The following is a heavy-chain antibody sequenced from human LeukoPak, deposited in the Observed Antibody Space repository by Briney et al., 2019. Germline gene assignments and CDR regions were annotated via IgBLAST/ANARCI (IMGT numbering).Heavy chain of an antibody. CDR1: GYTFTSYD. CDR2: MNPNSGNT. D-gene: IGHD2-2*02. CDR3: ARVAAEVVGVPGAIGFGWLRRDYYYMDV. Sequence: ASVKVSCKASGYTFTSYDINWVRQATGQGLGWMGWMNPNSGNTGYAQKFQGRVTITRNTSISTAYMELSSLRSEDTAVYYCARVAAEVVGVPGAIGFGWLRRDYYYMDVWGKGTTVTVSS. V-gene: IGHV1-8*03. J-gene: IGHJ6*03.